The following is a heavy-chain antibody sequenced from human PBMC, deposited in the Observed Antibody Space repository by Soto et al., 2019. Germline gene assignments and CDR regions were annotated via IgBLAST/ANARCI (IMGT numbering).Heavy chain of an antibody. CDR3: ARVGKQWRRDWFAP. V-gene: IGHV1-24*01. CDR1: GYTLTDLS. D-gene: IGHD6-19*01. Sequence: GASVKVSCKVSGYTLTDLSMQWVRQAPGKGLEWMGGFDPEDGETIYAQKFQGRVTMTEDTSTSTAYMELSSLRSEDTAVYYCARVGKQWRRDWFAPWGQGTLVTVSS. J-gene: IGHJ5*02. CDR2: FDPEDGET.